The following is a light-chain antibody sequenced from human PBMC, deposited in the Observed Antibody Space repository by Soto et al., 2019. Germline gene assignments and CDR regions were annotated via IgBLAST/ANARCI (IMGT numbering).Light chain of an antibody. Sequence: DIQMTQSPSTLSPSVGDRVTITCRACQSISSWLAWYQQKPGKAPKLLIYKASFLEGGVPSRFSGSGSGTEFTLTISSLQPDDFASYYCQHYDSFSATFGQGTKLEIK. CDR1: QSISSW. J-gene: IGKJ2*01. CDR2: KAS. CDR3: QHYDSFSAT. V-gene: IGKV1-5*03.